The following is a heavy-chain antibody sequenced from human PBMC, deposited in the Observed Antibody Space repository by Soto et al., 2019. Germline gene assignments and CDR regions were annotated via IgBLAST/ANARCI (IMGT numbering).Heavy chain of an antibody. CDR2: LYYSDYT. V-gene: IGHV4-39*01. CDR1: GDSISRNNNY. D-gene: IGHD2-2*01. J-gene: IGHJ6*02. Sequence: SETLSLTCTVSGDSISRNNNYWGWIRQPPGKGLQWIGSLYYSDYTDTNPSLRSRVTISVDTSKSQFSLNPTSVTAADTAVYYCAREDIVVGPAAVGHYYYGMDGWGQGTTVTVSS. CDR3: AREDIVVGPAAVGHYYYGMDG.